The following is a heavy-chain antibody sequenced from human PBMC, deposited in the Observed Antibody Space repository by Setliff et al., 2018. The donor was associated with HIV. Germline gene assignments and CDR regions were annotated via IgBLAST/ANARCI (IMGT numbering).Heavy chain of an antibody. J-gene: IGHJ5*02. CDR2: IIYHGTT. Sequence: PSETLSLTCAVSVYSIGSGYYWGWSRQTPERGLEWVGSIIYHGTTYINPSFKGRVSMSLDTSKNQFSLTLTSVTAADTADYYCARAGLTLTDWFDPWGQGSLVTVSS. CDR1: VYSIGSGYY. V-gene: IGHV4-38-2*01. CDR3: ARAGLTLTDWFDP.